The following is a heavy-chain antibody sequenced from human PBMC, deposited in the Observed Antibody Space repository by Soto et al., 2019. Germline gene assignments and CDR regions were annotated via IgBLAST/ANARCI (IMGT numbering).Heavy chain of an antibody. CDR1: GFTFRSSA. V-gene: IGHV1-58*01. Sequence: SVKVSCKTSGFTFRSSAVQWVRQARGQRLEWIGWLVVGTGNTNYAQKFQQRVTISSDRSTNTVSMELSSLTSEDTAVYYCAAGAYCSGGSCSEYYYYYYAMDLWGQGTTVTVSS. CDR3: AAGAYCSGGSCSEYYYYYYAMDL. J-gene: IGHJ6*02. D-gene: IGHD2-15*01. CDR2: LVVGTGNT.